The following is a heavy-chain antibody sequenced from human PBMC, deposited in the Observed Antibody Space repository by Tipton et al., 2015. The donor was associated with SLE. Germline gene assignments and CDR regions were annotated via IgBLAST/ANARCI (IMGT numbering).Heavy chain of an antibody. Sequence: SLRLSCAASGFTFNTYSMNWVRQVPGKGLEWVSSISSSGNYKNYADSVKGRFTISRDYAKNSLYLQMNSLRAEDTAVYYCAPPGYCSSTSCYLGALGYWGQGTLVTVSS. D-gene: IGHD2-2*01. CDR1: GFTFNTYS. J-gene: IGHJ4*02. CDR2: ISSSGNYK. CDR3: APPGYCSSTSCYLGALGY. V-gene: IGHV3-21*01.